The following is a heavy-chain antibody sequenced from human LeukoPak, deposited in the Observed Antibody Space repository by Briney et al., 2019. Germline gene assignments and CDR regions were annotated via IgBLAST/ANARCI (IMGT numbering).Heavy chain of an antibody. Sequence: GASVKVSCKTSGYIFAHNGISWVRQAPGQGPEWMGWISAYNGDTNYAQNFQGRVTMTRDTSTSTVYMELRSLRSDDTAVYYCARERYCSSTSCPNWFDPWGQGTLVTVSS. CDR2: ISAYNGDT. D-gene: IGHD2-2*01. V-gene: IGHV1-18*01. CDR1: GYIFAHNG. J-gene: IGHJ5*02. CDR3: ARERYCSSTSCPNWFDP.